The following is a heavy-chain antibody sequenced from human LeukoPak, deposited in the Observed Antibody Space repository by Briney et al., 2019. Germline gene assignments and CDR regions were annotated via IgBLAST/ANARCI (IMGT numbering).Heavy chain of an antibody. CDR2: FDPEDGET. V-gene: IGHV1-24*01. J-gene: IGHJ5*02. CDR1: GYTLTELS. CDR3: ATIPPPWEIYCGGDCYSRRNWFDP. D-gene: IGHD2-21*02. Sequence: ASVKVSCKVSGYTLTELSMHWVRQAPGKGLEWMGGFDPEDGETIYAQKFQGRVTMTEDTSTDTAYMELSSLRSEDTAVYYCATIPPPWEIYCGGDCYSRRNWFDPWGQGTLVTVSS.